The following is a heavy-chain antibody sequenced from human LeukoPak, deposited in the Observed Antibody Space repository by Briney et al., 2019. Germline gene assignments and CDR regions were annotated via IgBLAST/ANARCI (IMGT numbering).Heavy chain of an antibody. V-gene: IGHV3-74*01. CDR3: ARVSIGWYHFDY. CDR2: INPDGSTT. CDR1: GFTFITYW. J-gene: IGHJ4*02. Sequence: GGSRRLSCAASGFTFITYWMHWVRQAPGKGLVWVSRINPDGSTTSYADSVKGRFTVSRDNAKNTLYLQMNSLRAEDTAVYYCARVSIGWYHFDYWGQGTLVTVSS. D-gene: IGHD6-19*01.